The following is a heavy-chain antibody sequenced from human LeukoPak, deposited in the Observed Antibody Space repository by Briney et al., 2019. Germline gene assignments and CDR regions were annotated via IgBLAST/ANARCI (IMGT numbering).Heavy chain of an antibody. J-gene: IGHJ4*02. CDR1: GFTFSSYS. V-gene: IGHV3-53*01. D-gene: IGHD4-23*01. CDR2: IYNDGST. Sequence: GGSPRLSCAASGFTFSSYSMNWVRQAPGKGLEWVSVIYNDGSTYYADSVKGRFTISRDNSKNTLFLQMNSLRADDTAVYYCARSGGVITVAPFDCWGQGSLVTVSS. CDR3: ARSGGVITVAPFDC.